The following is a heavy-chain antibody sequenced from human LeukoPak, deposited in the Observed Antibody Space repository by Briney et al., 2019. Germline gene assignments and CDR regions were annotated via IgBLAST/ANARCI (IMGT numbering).Heavy chain of an antibody. V-gene: IGHV1-69*05. CDR3: ARIYDSSGYSHFDY. CDR1: GGTFSSYA. D-gene: IGHD3-22*01. J-gene: IGHJ4*02. Sequence: SVNVSCKASGGTFSSYAISWVRQAPGQGLEWMGGIIPIFGTANYAQKFQGRVTITTDESTSTAYMELSSLRSEDTAVYYCARIYDSSGYSHFDYWGQGTLVTVSS. CDR2: IIPIFGTA.